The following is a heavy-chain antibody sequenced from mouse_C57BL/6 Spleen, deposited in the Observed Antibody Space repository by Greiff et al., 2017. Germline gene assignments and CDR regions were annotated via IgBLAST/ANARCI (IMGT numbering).Heavy chain of an antibody. Sequence: EVQLVESGGGLVKPGGSLKLSCAASGFTFSSYAMSWVRQTPEKRLEWVATISDGGSYTYYPDNVKGRFTISRDNAKNNLYLQMSHLKSEDTAMYYCARGLGLINWYFDVWGTGTTVTVSS. CDR2: ISDGGSYT. V-gene: IGHV5-4*01. CDR1: GFTFSSYA. J-gene: IGHJ1*03. CDR3: ARGLGLINWYFDV. D-gene: IGHD4-1*01.